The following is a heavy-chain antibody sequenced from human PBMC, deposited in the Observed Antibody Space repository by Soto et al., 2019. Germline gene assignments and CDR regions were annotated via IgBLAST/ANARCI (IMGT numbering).Heavy chain of an antibody. CDR2: ISESGGST. V-gene: IGHV3-23*01. D-gene: IGHD1-1*01. J-gene: IGHJ3*02. CDR3: AKDKPGTTAFDI. CDR1: GLTFRSYA. Sequence: GGSLRLSCAGSGLTFRSYAMSWVRQAPGKGLEWVSAISESGGSTYYADSVKGRFTISRDNSKNTLYLQMNSLRAEDTAAYYCAKDKPGTTAFDIWGRGTLVTV.